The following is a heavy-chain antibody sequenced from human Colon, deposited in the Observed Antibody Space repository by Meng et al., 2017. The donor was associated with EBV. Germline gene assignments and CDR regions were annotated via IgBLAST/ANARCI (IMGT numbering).Heavy chain of an antibody. CDR1: GFTFGDHF. J-gene: IGHJ5*02. CDR3: ALRALPFT. CDR2: TRNKPESYST. V-gene: IGHV3-72*01. Sequence: EVQLVESGGGLVQPGGSLRLSCATSGFTFGDHFIDWVRQAPGKGLEWVGRTRNKPESYSTQYAASVKGRFTISRDDSKDSVYLQMNSLKTEDTAVYYCALRALPFTLGQGNLVTVSS.